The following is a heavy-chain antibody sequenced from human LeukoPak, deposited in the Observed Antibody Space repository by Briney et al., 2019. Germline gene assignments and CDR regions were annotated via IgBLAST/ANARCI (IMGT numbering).Heavy chain of an antibody. CDR3: ARDIAAAATRSFDY. Sequence: GGSLRLSCAASGFPFSSYAMSWVRQAPGKGLEWVSAISGSVGSTYYADSVKGRFTISRDNSKNTLYLQMNSLRAEDTAVYYCARDIAAAATRSFDYWGQGTLVTVSS. J-gene: IGHJ4*02. CDR1: GFPFSSYA. D-gene: IGHD6-13*01. V-gene: IGHV3-23*01. CDR2: ISGSVGST.